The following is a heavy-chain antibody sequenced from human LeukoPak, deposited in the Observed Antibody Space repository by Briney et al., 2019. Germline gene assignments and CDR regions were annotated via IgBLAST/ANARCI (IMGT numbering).Heavy chain of an antibody. CDR2: MYLSGTT. CDR3: AREHPYCSGGSCYSEGFDY. CDR1: GDSINSLDL. J-gene: IGHJ4*02. V-gene: IGHV4-4*02. Sequence: SETLSLTCTVSGDSINSLDLWSWVRQPPGKGLEWIGEMYLSGTTHSNPSVKSRVTISVDTSKNQFSLKLSSVTAADTAVYYCAREHPYCSGGSCYSEGFDYWGQGTLVTVSS. D-gene: IGHD2-15*01.